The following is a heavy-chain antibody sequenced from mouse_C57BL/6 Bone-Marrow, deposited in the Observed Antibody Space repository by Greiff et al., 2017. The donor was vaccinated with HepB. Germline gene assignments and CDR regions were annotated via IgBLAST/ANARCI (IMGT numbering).Heavy chain of an antibody. V-gene: IGHV1-15*01. J-gene: IGHJ2*01. D-gene: IGHD1-1*01. CDR3: TLHYYGSRGGDYFDY. Sequence: VQLQQSGAELVRPGASVTLSCKASGYTFTDYEMHWVKQTPVHGLEWIGAIDPETGGTAYNQKFKGKAILTADKSSSTAYMELRSLTSEDSAVYYCTLHYYGSRGGDYFDYWGQGTTLTVSS. CDR2: IDPETGGT. CDR1: GYTFTDYE.